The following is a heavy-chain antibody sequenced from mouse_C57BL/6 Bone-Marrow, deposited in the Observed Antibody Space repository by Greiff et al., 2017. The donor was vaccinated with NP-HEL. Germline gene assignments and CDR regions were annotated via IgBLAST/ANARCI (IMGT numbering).Heavy chain of an antibody. J-gene: IGHJ3*01. CDR1: GYTFTSYW. CDR3: ARRYYGSSYVWFAS. Sequence: QVQLKESGAELAKPGASVKLSCKASGYTFTSYWMHWVKQRPGQGLEWIGYINPSSGYTKYNQKFKDKATLTADKSSRTAYMQLSSLTYEDSAVYYCARRYYGSSYVWFASGGQGTLVTVSA. D-gene: IGHD1-1*01. V-gene: IGHV1-7*01. CDR2: INPSSGYT.